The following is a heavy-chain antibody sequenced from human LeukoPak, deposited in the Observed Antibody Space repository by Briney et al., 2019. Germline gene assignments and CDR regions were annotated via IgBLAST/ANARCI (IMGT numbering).Heavy chain of an antibody. CDR2: IYYSGST. CDR1: GGSISSGDYY. J-gene: IGHJ6*02. V-gene: IGHV4-30-4*01. D-gene: IGHD2-2*01. Sequence: SQTLSLTCTVSGGSISSGDYYWSWIRQPPGKGLEWIEYIYYSGSTYYNPSLKSRVTISVDTSKNQFSLKLSSVTAADTAVYYCASSGIVVVPAAPPPYYYYGMDVWGQGTTVTVSS. CDR3: ASSGIVVVPAAPPPYYYYGMDV.